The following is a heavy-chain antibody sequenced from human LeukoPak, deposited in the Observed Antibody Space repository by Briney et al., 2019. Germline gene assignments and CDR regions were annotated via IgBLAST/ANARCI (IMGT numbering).Heavy chain of an antibody. V-gene: IGHV4-34*01. CDR2: INHSGST. CDR1: GGSFSGYY. CDR3: ARGEIAAPTDY. D-gene: IGHD6-13*01. J-gene: IGHJ4*02. Sequence: SETLSLTCAVYGGSFSGYYWSWIRQPPGKGLEWIGEINHSGSTNYNPSLKSRVTISVDTSKNQFSLKLSSVTAADTAAYYCARGEIAAPTDYWGQGTLVTVSS.